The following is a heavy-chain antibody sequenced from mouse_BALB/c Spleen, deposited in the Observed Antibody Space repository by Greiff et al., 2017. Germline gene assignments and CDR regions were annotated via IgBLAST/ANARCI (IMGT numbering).Heavy chain of an antibody. CDR3: ARGAYGSPWFAY. J-gene: IGHJ3*01. Sequence: EVMLVESGGGLVQPGGSRKLSCAASGFTFSSYTMSWVRQTPEKRLEWVAYISNGGGSTYYPDTVKGRFTISRDNAKNTLYLQMSSLKSEDTAMYYCARGAYGSPWFAYWGQGTLVTVSA. CDR1: GFTFSSYT. D-gene: IGHD1-1*01. V-gene: IGHV5-12-2*01. CDR2: ISNGGGST.